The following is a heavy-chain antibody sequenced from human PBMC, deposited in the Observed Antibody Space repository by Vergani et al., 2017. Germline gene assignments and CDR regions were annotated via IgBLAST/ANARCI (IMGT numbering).Heavy chain of an antibody. CDR3: ARDLRLLYNRFDP. CDR1: GFTFNQYG. Sequence: QVQLVESGGGVVQPGRSLRLSCAASGFTFNQYGMHWVRQAPGKGLEWVAVTWYDGNNKQYADSVKGRFTISRDNSKSTMYLQMNSLREEDTGVYYCARDLRLLYNRFDPWGQGTMGTVAS. J-gene: IGHJ5*02. V-gene: IGHV3-33*01. D-gene: IGHD1-14*01. CDR2: TWYDGNNK.